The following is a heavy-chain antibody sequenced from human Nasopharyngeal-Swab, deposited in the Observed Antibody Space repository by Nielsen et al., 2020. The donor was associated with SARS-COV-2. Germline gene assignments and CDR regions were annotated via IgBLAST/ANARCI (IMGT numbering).Heavy chain of an antibody. V-gene: IGHV4-34*01. Sequence: SETLSLTCAVYGGSFSGYYWSWIRQPPGKGLEWIGEFNHSGSTNYNPSLKSRVTISVDTSKNQFSLKLSSVTAADTAVYYCALSFTEIPTPDAFDIWGQGTMVTVSS. CDR1: GGSFSGYY. J-gene: IGHJ3*02. D-gene: IGHD2-21*01. CDR2: FNHSGST. CDR3: ALSFTEIPTPDAFDI.